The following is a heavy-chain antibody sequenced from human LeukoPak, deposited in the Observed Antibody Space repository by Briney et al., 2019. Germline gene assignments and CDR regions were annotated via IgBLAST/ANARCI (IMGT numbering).Heavy chain of an antibody. CDR2: ISYDGSNK. CDR1: GFTFSTKW. Sequence: GGSLRLSCAASGFTFSTKWMHWVRQAPGKGLEWVAVISYDGSNKYYADSVKGRFTISRDNSKNTLYLQMNSLRAEDTAVYYCARNYGDYVLTPDYWGQGTLVTVSS. CDR3: ARNYGDYVLTPDY. J-gene: IGHJ4*02. V-gene: IGHV3-30-3*01. D-gene: IGHD4-17*01.